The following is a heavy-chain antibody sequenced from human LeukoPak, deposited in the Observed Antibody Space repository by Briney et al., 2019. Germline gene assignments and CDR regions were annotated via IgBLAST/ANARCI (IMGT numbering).Heavy chain of an antibody. J-gene: IGHJ6*03. D-gene: IGHD2-15*01. CDR2: IIPISGTA. V-gene: IGHV1-69*05. CDR3: ARDGEVVAATYYYYYMDV. CDR1: GGTFSSYA. Sequence: VASVKVSCKASGGTFSSYAISWVRQAPGQGLEWMGRIIPISGTAHYAQKFQGRVTITTDESTSTAYMELSSLRSEDTAVYYCARDGEVVAATYYYYYMDVWGKGTTVTVSS.